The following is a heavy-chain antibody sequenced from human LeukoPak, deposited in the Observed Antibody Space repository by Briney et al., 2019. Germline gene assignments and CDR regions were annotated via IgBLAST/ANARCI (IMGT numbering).Heavy chain of an antibody. J-gene: IGHJ3*01. CDR2: IYLSGST. Sequence: SETLSLTCTVSGGSISSYSYYWGWLRQPTGKGLEWFGSIYLSGSTYYNPSLKSRVTISVDAFKTQFSLKLSSVCAATSAVYYWAREGSGHLVRNFWGGGTMDTVSS. V-gene: IGHV4-39*07. D-gene: IGHD3-10*01. CDR3: AREGSGHLVRNF. CDR1: GGSISSYSYY.